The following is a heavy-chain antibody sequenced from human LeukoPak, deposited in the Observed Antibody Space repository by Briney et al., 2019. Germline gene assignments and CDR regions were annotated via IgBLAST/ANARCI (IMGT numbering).Heavy chain of an antibody. J-gene: IGHJ4*02. V-gene: IGHV5-51*01. D-gene: IGHD2-2*01. Sequence: GESLKISCKDSGYSFTSYWIGWVRQMPGKGLEWMGIIYPGDSDTRYSPSFQGQVTISADKSISTAYLQWSSLKASDTAMYYCARGLYCSSSRYYFDYWGQGTLVTVSS. CDR3: ARGLYCSSSRYYFDY. CDR2: IYPGDSDT. CDR1: GYSFTSYW.